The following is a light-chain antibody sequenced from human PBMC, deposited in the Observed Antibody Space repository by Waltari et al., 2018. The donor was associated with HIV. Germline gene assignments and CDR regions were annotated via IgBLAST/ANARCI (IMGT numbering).Light chain of an antibody. Sequence: EIVLTLSPGTLSLSPGDRATLPCRAIQSVTRNFLAWYQQKRGQAPRLLIYDASTSATGIPDRFIGGGSGTDFTLTFSRLRPEDFAGYYCLQYGSSWYTFGQGTNLDI. J-gene: IGKJ2*01. CDR1: QSVTRNF. V-gene: IGKV3-20*01. CDR2: DAS. CDR3: LQYGSSWYT.